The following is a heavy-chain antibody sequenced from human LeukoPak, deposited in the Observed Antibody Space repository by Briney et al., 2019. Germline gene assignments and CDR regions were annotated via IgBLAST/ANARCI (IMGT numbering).Heavy chain of an antibody. V-gene: IGHV3-64D*06. Sequence: GGSLRLSCSASGFTFSSYAMHWVRQAPGKGLEYVSAISSNGGSTYYADSVKGRFTISRDNSKNTLYLQMSSLRAEDTAVYYSVKVPPGEGFGEMDVWAKGPRSPSPQ. CDR1: GFTFSSYA. D-gene: IGHD3-10*01. CDR3: VKVPPGEGFGEMDV. J-gene: IGHJ6*04. CDR2: ISSNGGST.